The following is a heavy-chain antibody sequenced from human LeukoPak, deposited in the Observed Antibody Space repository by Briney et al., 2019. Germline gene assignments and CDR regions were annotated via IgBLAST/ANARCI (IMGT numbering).Heavy chain of an antibody. CDR3: AKDLFLLGYFYYYMDV. J-gene: IGHJ6*03. CDR2: ILYDGSNE. V-gene: IGHV3-30*02. CDR1: GFTFGDYA. Sequence: PGGSLRLSCTASGFTFGDYAMSWFRQAPGKGLEWVAFILYDGSNEYYADSVKGRFTISRDNSKNTLYLQMNSLRAEDTAMYYCAKDLFLLGYFYYYMDVWGKGTTVTVSS. D-gene: IGHD3-3*01.